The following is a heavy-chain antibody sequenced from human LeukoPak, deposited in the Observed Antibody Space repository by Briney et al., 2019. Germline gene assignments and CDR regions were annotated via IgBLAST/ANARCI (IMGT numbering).Heavy chain of an antibody. Sequence: GRSLRLSCAASGFTFSSYGMHWVRQAPGKGLEWVAVISYDGINKYYADSVKGRFTISRDNSKNTLYLQMNSLRGEDTAVYYCAKDVAIYSSSWYRDYYYYGMDVWGQGTTVTVSS. J-gene: IGHJ6*02. V-gene: IGHV3-30*18. CDR3: AKDVAIYSSSWYRDYYYYGMDV. D-gene: IGHD6-13*01. CDR2: ISYDGINK. CDR1: GFTFSSYG.